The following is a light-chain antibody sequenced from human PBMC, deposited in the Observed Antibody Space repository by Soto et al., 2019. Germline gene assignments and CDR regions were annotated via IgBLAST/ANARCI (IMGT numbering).Light chain of an antibody. CDR1: NIGSKS. Sequence: SYELTQPPSVSVAPGKTARITCGGNNIGSKSVHWYQQKPGQAPVLVIYYDSDRPSGIPERFSGSNSGNTATLTIGRVEAGDEAGYYCQVWDSSSAHPVFGGGTKLTVL. J-gene: IGLJ3*02. CDR2: YDS. V-gene: IGLV3-21*04. CDR3: QVWDSSSAHPV.